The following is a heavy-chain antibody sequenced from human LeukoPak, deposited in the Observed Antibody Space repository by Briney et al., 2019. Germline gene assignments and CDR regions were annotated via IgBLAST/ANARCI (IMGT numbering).Heavy chain of an antibody. CDR1: GFTFSSYG. D-gene: IGHD3-10*01. V-gene: IGHV3-30*18. CDR2: VSYDGSNK. J-gene: IGHJ4*02. CDR3: AKDRGFGELLDY. Sequence: GRSLRLSCAASGFTFSSYGMHWVRQAPGKGLEWVAVVSYDGSNKYYAESVKGRFTISRDNSKNTLYLQMNSRRGEDTAVYNCAKDRGFGELLDYWGQGTLVTVSS.